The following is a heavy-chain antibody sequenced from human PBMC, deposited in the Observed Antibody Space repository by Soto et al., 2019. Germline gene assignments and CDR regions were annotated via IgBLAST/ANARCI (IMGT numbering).Heavy chain of an antibody. D-gene: IGHD3-3*01. Sequence: VKVSCKASGGTFSSYAISWVRQAPGQGLEWMGGIIPIFGTANYAQKFQGRVTITADESTSTAYMELSSLRSEDTAVYYCASPVRFLEWPPRYYGMDVWGQGTTVTVSS. CDR1: GGTFSSYA. CDR2: IIPIFGTA. J-gene: IGHJ6*02. CDR3: ASPVRFLEWPPRYYGMDV. V-gene: IGHV1-69*13.